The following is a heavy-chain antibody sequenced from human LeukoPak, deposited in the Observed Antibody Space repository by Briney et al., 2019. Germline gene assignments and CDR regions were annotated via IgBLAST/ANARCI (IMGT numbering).Heavy chain of an antibody. CDR3: ARDRPSIAAAGTGIDY. CDR2: INPNSGGT. J-gene: IGHJ4*02. D-gene: IGHD6-13*01. CDR1: GYTFTSYG. Sequence: ASVKVSCKASGYTFTSYGISWVRQAPGQGLEWMGWINPNSGGTNYAQKFQGRVTMTRDTSISTAYMELSRLRSDDTAVYYCARDRPSIAAAGTGIDYWGQGTLVTVSS. V-gene: IGHV1-2*02.